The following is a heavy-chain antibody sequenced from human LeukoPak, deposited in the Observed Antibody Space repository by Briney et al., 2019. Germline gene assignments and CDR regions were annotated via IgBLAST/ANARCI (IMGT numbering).Heavy chain of an antibody. V-gene: IGHV4-34*01. Sequence: SETLSLTCAVYGGSFSGYYWSWIRQPPGKGLEWIGEINHSGSTNYNPSLKSRVTISVDTSKNQFSLKLSSVTAADTAVYYCARSPGSTMVTSTDWGQGTLVTVSS. D-gene: IGHD5-18*01. CDR3: ARSPGSTMVTSTD. CDR1: GGSFSGYY. CDR2: INHSGST. J-gene: IGHJ4*02.